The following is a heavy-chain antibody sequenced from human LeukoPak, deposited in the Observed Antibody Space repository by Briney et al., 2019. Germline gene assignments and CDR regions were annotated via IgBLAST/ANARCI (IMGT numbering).Heavy chain of an antibody. Sequence: PGGSLRLSCAASGFTFSSYGMHWVRQAPGKGLEWVAVISYDGSNKYYADSVKGRFTISRDNSKNTLYLQMNSLRAEDTAVYYCAKEGHRPRGGSSWHPSYFNYWGQGTLVTVSS. D-gene: IGHD6-13*01. J-gene: IGHJ4*02. CDR3: AKEGHRPRGGSSWHPSYFNY. V-gene: IGHV3-30*18. CDR1: GFTFSSYG. CDR2: ISYDGSNK.